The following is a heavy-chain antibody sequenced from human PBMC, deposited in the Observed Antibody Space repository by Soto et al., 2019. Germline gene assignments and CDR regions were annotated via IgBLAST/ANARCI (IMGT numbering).Heavy chain of an antibody. Sequence: QVHLVESGGGIVQPGRSLRLSCAASGFPFSIYNMHWVRQAPGKGLEWVAGILYDGSNEYYVDSVKGRFTISRDNSKNTLELQMSSLRAEDTAIYYCAKGPFTHSGGFQDYFEYWGQGTLVTVSS. V-gene: IGHV3-33*06. CDR3: AKGPFTHSGGFQDYFEY. CDR2: ILYDGSNE. D-gene: IGHD2-15*01. J-gene: IGHJ4*02. CDR1: GFPFSIYN.